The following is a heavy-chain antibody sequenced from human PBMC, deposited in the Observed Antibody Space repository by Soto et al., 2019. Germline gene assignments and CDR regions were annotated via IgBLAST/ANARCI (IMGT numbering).Heavy chain of an antibody. Sequence: GASVKVSCKVSGYTLTELSMHWVRQAPGKGLEWMGGFDPEDGETIYAQKFQGRVTMTEDTSTDTAYMELSSLRSEDTAVYYCATDFPGYCTNGVCLPWGQGTLVTVSS. CDR1: GYTLTELS. CDR2: FDPEDGET. J-gene: IGHJ5*02. CDR3: ATDFPGYCTNGVCLP. D-gene: IGHD2-8*01. V-gene: IGHV1-24*01.